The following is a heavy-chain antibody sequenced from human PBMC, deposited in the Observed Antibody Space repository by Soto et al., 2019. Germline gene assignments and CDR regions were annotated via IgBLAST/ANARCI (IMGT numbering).Heavy chain of an antibody. V-gene: IGHV3-30*18. D-gene: IGHD4-17*01. CDR2: ISYDGSNK. J-gene: IGHJ6*02. CDR1: GFTFSSYG. Sequence: GGSLRLSCAASGFTFSSYGMHWVRQAPGKGLEWVAVISYDGSNKYYADSVKGRFTISRDNSKNTLYLQMNSLRAEDTAVYYCAKESTTVTTLYYYYGMDVWGQGTTVTVSS. CDR3: AKESTTVTTLYYYYGMDV.